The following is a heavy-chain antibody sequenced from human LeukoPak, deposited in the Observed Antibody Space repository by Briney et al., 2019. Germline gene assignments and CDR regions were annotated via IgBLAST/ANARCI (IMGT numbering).Heavy chain of an antibody. D-gene: IGHD1-1*01. CDR1: GYTFTSYD. CDR2: MNPNSGNT. CDR3: AVERLRNAFDI. J-gene: IGHJ3*02. V-gene: IGHV1-8*03. Sequence: EASVKVSCKASGYTFTSYDINWVRQATGQGLEWMGWMNPNSGNTGYAQKFQGRVIITRNTSISTAYMELSSLRSEDTAVYYCAVERLRNAFDIWGQGTMVTVSS.